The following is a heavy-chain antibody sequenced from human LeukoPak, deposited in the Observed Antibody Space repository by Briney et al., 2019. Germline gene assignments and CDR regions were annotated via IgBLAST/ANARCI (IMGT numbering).Heavy chain of an antibody. CDR3: AKAIGGY. CDR1: GFTFSSYA. Sequence: GGSLRLSCAASGFTFSSYAMSWVRQAPGKGLEWVSAISGNGGYTYYADSVKGRFTISRDNSTNTLYLQMNSLRPEDTAMYYCAKAIGGYWGQGTLVTVSS. J-gene: IGHJ4*02. V-gene: IGHV3-23*01. CDR2: ISGNGGYT. D-gene: IGHD3-16*01.